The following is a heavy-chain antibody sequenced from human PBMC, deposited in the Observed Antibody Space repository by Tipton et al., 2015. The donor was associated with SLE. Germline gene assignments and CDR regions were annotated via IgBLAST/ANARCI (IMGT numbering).Heavy chain of an antibody. CDR1: GFSVSGNY. Sequence: GSLRLSCAASGFSVSGNYLSWVRQAPGKGLEWVSLMYGGGGTYYADSVKGRFTVSRDISKNTLYLQMNSLRPEDTAVYYCARSLYHRDDYAGDLGDYWGQGSLVTVSS. D-gene: IGHD3-16*02. J-gene: IGHJ4*02. CDR2: MYGGGGT. V-gene: IGHV3-53*05. CDR3: ARSLYHRDDYAGDLGDY.